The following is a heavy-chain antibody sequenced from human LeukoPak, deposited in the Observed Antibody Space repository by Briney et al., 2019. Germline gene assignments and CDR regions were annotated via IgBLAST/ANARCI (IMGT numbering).Heavy chain of an antibody. D-gene: IGHD2-2*01. V-gene: IGHV3-48*02. CDR1: GFTFSSYS. CDR3: ARPYCSSTSCYWYYGMDV. CDR2: ISGSSSTK. Sequence: GGCLTLSCDASGFTFSSYSMNWVRQAPGKGLEWVSYISGSSSTKYYADSVKGRFTISRDNAKNSLSLQMDSLRDDDTAVYYCARPYCSSTSCYWYYGMDVRGQETTVTVSS. J-gene: IGHJ6*02.